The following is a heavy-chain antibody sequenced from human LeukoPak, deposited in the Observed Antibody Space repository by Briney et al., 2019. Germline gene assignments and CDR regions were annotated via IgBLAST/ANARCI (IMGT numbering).Heavy chain of an antibody. Sequence: SETLSLTCTVSGGSISSYYWSWIRQPPGKGLEWIGYIYSSGSTKYSPSLKSRVAISLDTSKNDFSLRLSSVTAVDTAVYYCARDRGYGGIFDYWGQGTLVTVYS. CDR3: ARDRGYGGIFDY. D-gene: IGHD4-23*01. CDR2: IYSSGST. CDR1: GGSISSYY. J-gene: IGHJ4*02. V-gene: IGHV4-59*13.